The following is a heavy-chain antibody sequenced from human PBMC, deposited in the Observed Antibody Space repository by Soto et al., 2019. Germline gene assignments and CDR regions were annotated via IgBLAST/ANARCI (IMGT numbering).Heavy chain of an antibody. CDR2: IYYSGST. Sequence: PSETLSLTCTVSGGSISSYYWSWIRQPPGKGLEWIGYIYYSGSTNYNPSLKSRVTISVDTSKNQFSLKLSSVTAADTAVYYCARDDSSGYKATYYYYGMDVWGQGTMVTVSS. V-gene: IGHV4-59*01. CDR3: ARDDSSGYKATYYYYGMDV. D-gene: IGHD3-22*01. CDR1: GGSISSYY. J-gene: IGHJ6*02.